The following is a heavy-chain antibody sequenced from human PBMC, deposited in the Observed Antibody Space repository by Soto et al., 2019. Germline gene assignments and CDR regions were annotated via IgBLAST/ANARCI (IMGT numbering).Heavy chain of an antibody. CDR2: IYSGGST. Sequence: GGSLRLSCAASGFTFSSYAMSWVRQAPGKGLEWVSVIYSGGSTYYADSVKGRFTISRHNSKNTLYLQMNSLRAEDTAVYYCGSAEQGDAFDIWGQGTMVTVSS. D-gene: IGHD1-26*01. V-gene: IGHV3-53*04. CDR3: GSAEQGDAFDI. CDR1: GFTFSSYA. J-gene: IGHJ3*02.